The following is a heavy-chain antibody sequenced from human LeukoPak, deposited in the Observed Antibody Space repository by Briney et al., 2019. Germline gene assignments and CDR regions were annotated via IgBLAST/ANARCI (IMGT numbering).Heavy chain of an antibody. CDR2: TYYRSKWYK. J-gene: IGHJ6*02. Sequence: SQTLSLTCAISGDSVSINSATWNWIRQSPSRGLEWLGRTYYRSKWYKYYAVSVKGRITINPDTSKNQFSLQLNSVTPEDTAVYYCAREGPTVTTYYYYGMDVWGQGTTVTVSS. D-gene: IGHD4-17*01. V-gene: IGHV6-1*01. CDR3: AREGPTVTTYYYYGMDV. CDR1: GDSVSINSAT.